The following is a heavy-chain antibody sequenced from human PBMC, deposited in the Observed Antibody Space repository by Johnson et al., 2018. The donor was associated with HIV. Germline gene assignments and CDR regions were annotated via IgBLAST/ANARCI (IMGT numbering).Heavy chain of an antibody. J-gene: IGHJ3*02. V-gene: IGHV3-30*02. CDR2: IRYDGTNK. D-gene: IGHD3-10*01. CDR1: GFTFSSHD. Sequence: QVQLVESGGGVVQPGGSLRLSCVASGFTFSSHDMHWVRQAPGKGLDWVAFIRYDGTNKHFADSVKGRFTISRDHSKNPLYLQMNSLRAEDTAVYYCASTGSGSDDAFDIWGQGTMVTVSS. CDR3: ASTGSGSDDAFDI.